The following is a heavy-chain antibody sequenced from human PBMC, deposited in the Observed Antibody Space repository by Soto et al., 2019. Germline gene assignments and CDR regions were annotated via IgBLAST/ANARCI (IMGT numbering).Heavy chain of an antibody. CDR3: PRAHFAGYCSGGSCYHNWFEP. CDR1: GGSISSGGYY. V-gene: IGHV4-31*03. D-gene: IGHD2-15*01. CDR2: IYYSGST. Sequence: PSETLSLTCTVSGGSISSGGYYWSWIRQHPGKGLEWIGYIYYSGSTYYKPPLKSRVTISVDTSKNQFSLKLSYVTAADTAVYYCPRAHFAGYCSGGSCYHNWFEPWGQGTLVTVSS. J-gene: IGHJ5*02.